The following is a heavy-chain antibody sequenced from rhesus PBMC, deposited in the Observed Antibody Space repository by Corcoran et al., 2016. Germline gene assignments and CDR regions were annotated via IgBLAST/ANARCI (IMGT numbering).Heavy chain of an antibody. J-gene: IGHJ4*01. D-gene: IGHD4-23*01. CDR3: AKDPVNTVTPLDY. Sequence: EVQLVETGGGLVQPGGSLKLSCAASGFTFSSYGMSWFRQAPGKGLEWVSAINSVGGSTYYADSVKGRFTISRDNSKNTLSLQMNSLRAEDTAVYYCAKDPVNTVTPLDYWGQGVLVTVSS. CDR2: INSVGGST. V-gene: IGHV3S5*01. CDR1: GFTFSSYG.